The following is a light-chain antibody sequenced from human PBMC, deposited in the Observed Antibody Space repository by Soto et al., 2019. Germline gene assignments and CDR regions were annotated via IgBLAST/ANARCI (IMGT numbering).Light chain of an antibody. CDR3: QQYNSYWYT. CDR2: DAS. V-gene: IGKV1-5*01. CDR1: QSISTW. Sequence: DIQMTQSPSTLSASVGDRVIITCRASQSISTWLAWYQQKPGKAPNRLIYDASTLQSGVPLRFSGSGSGTEFTLTISSLQPDDFATYYCQQYNSYWYTFGQGTRLEIK. J-gene: IGKJ2*01.